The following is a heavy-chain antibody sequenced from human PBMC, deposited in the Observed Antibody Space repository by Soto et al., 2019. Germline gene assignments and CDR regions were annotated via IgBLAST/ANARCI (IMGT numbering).Heavy chain of an antibody. Sequence: PSETLSLTCTVSGGSISSYYWSWIRQPPGKGLEWIGYIYYSGSTNYNPSLKSRVTISVDTSKNQFSLKLSSVTAADTAVCYCARVKTGLDAFDIWGQGTMVTVSS. CDR2: IYYSGST. J-gene: IGHJ3*02. CDR1: GGSISSYY. CDR3: ARVKTGLDAFDI. V-gene: IGHV4-59*01.